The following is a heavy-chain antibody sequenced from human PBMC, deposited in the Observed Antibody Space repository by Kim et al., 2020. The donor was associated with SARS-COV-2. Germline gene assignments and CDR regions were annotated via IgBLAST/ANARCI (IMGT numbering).Heavy chain of an antibody. CDR1: GFTFNSCA. CDR3: AKDRWERGSYFDH. V-gene: IGHV3-23*01. D-gene: IGHD3-16*01. J-gene: IGHJ4*02. CDR2: ISGSTGRT. Sequence: GGSLRLSCAASGFTFNSCALSWVRHVPGKGLEWVSTISGSTGRTYYRDSVKGRITISRDNSKNTLYLQMSSLRAEDTAIYYCAKDRWERGSYFDHWGQGTLVTVSS.